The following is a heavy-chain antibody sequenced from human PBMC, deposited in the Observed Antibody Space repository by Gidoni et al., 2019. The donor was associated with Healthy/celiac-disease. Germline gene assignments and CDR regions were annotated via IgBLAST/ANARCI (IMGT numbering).Heavy chain of an antibody. CDR1: GFTFSSYA. D-gene: IGHD4-17*01. J-gene: IGHJ4*02. V-gene: IGHV3-23*01. CDR3: AKVISWKDYGGAAGPDY. Sequence: EVQLLESGGGLVQPGGSLRLSCAASGFTFSSYAMSWVRQAPGKGLEWVSAISGSGGSTYYADSVKGRFTISRDNSKNTLYLQMNSLRAEDTAVYYCAKVISWKDYGGAAGPDYWGQGTLVTVSS. CDR2: ISGSGGST.